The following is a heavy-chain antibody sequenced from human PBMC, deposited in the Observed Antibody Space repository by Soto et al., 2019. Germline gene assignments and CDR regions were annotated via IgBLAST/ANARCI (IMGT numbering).Heavy chain of an antibody. D-gene: IGHD3-16*02. CDR2: IYYSGST. V-gene: IGHV4-59*01. Sequence: QVQLQESGPGLVKPSETLSLTCTVSGGSISSYYWSWIRQPPGKGLEWIGYIYYSGSTNYNPSLKSRLTITVDTSKNQFSLKLSSVTAADTAVYYCARVAEVVPPNYYYYHYMDVWGKGTTVTVSS. J-gene: IGHJ6*03. CDR3: ARVAEVVPPNYYYYHYMDV. CDR1: GGSISSYY.